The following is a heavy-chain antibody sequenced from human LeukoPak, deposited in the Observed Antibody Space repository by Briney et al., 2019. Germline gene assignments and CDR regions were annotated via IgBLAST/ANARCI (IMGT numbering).Heavy chain of an antibody. D-gene: IGHD1-14*01. V-gene: IGHV3-53*01. CDR2: LYSDGNT. CDR3: TRGVEPLSANTLAY. CDR1: GFTVITND. Sequence: GGSLRLSCAAPGFTVITNDMTSVRQAPGKGLEWVSVLYSDGNTKYADSVQGRFTISRDNSKNTLYLEMDSLSPDDTAVYYWTRGVEPLSANTLAYWGQGTLVTVSS. J-gene: IGHJ4*02.